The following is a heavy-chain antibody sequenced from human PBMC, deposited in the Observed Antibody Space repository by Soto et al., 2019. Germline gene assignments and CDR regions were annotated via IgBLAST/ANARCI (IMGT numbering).Heavy chain of an antibody. CDR2: IIPILGIA. CDR3: ASGDCSGGSCYGGQEAYYYYYGMDV. D-gene: IGHD2-15*01. J-gene: IGHJ6*02. V-gene: IGHV1-69*02. Sequence: QVQLVQSGAEVKKPGSSVKVSCKASGGTFSSYTISWVRQAPGQGLEWMGRIIPILGIANYAQKFQGRVTSTADKSTSTAYMELSRLRSEDTAVYYCASGDCSGGSCYGGQEAYYYYYGMDVWGQGTTVTVSS. CDR1: GGTFSSYT.